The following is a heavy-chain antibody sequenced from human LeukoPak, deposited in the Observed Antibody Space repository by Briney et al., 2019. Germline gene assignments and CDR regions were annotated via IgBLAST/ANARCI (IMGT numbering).Heavy chain of an antibody. J-gene: IGHJ4*02. V-gene: IGHV3-23*01. CDR2: ISGSGGST. D-gene: IGHD3-10*01. CDR1: GFTFSSYA. Sequence: GGSLRLSCAASGFTFSSYAMSWVRQTPGKGLEWVSAISGSGGSTYYADSVKGRFTISRDNSKNTLYLQMNSLRAEDTAVYYCAKDPELRVYGSGSHLDYWGQGTLVTVSS. CDR3: AKDPELRVYGSGSHLDY.